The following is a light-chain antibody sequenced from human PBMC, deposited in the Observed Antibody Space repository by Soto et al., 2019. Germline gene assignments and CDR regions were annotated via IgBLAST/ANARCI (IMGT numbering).Light chain of an antibody. CDR3: QQRGEWPPGAT. CDR1: QSISNS. CDR2: DAS. J-gene: IGKJ5*01. Sequence: EIVLTQSPATLSLSPGERATLSCRASQSISNSLAWYQQKPVQAPRLLIYDASNRATGIPARFSGSGSGTDFTLTISSLEPEDSAVYYCQQRGEWPPGATFGQGTRLEIK. V-gene: IGKV3-11*01.